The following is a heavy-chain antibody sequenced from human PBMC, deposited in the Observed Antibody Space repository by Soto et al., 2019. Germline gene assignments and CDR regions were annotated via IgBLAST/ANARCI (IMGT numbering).Heavy chain of an antibody. D-gene: IGHD2-8*02. V-gene: IGHV3-74*01. CDR3: ARDPNYSTGPFDC. CDR2: IKSDGSSI. CDR1: GFTFSSYW. Sequence: EVQLVESGGGLVQPGGSLRLSCAASGFTFSSYWMHWVRQAPGEGLVWVSRIKSDGSSITYADSVKGRFTISRDNAKNTLYLQMNSLRAEDTAVYYCARDPNYSTGPFDCWGQGTLVTVSS. J-gene: IGHJ4*02.